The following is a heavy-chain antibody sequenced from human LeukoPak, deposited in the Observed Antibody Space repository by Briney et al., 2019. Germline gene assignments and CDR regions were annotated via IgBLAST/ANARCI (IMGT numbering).Heavy chain of an antibody. J-gene: IGHJ4*02. CDR3: AKDRYSSSWYFDY. CDR1: GVTFSSDT. V-gene: IGHV3-23*01. CDR2: ISGSGGST. Sequence: GGSLRLSCAASGVTFSSDTMSWGRHGPGKGLEWVSAISGSGGSTYYADSVKSRFTISRDNSKNTLYLQMNSLRAEDTAVYYCAKDRYSSSWYFDYWGQGTLVTVSS. D-gene: IGHD6-13*01.